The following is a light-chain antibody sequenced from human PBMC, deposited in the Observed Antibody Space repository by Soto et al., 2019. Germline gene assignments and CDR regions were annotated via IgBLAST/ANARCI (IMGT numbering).Light chain of an antibody. CDR1: QSVSSSH. J-gene: IGKJ1*01. CDR3: QQYGSSPRT. CDR2: GAS. Sequence: IALKQSTGALSLSPGERATLSCMSSQSVSSSHLAWYQQKPGQAPRLFISGASSRATGIPDRFTGSGSGTDFTLTISRLEPEDVAVYYCQQYGSSPRTFGQGTKVDI. V-gene: IGKV3-20*01.